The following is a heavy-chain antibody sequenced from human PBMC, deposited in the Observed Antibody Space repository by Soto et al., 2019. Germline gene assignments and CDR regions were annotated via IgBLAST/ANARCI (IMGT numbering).Heavy chain of an antibody. CDR1: GYTFTGYY. V-gene: IGHV1-2*04. Sequence: ASVKVSCKASGYTFTGYYIHWVRQAPGQGLEWMGWINPNSGGTNYAQKFQGWVTMTRDTSISTAYMELSRLRSDDTAVYYCARGLLVPAAMTRYYYMDVWGKGTTVTVS. D-gene: IGHD2-2*01. CDR3: ARGLLVPAAMTRYYYMDV. J-gene: IGHJ6*03. CDR2: INPNSGGT.